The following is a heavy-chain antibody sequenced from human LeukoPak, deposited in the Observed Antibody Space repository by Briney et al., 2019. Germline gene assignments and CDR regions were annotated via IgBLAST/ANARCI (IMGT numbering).Heavy chain of an antibody. D-gene: IGHD2-2*02. CDR1: GGSFSGYY. V-gene: IGHV4-34*01. J-gene: IGHJ6*02. Sequence: SETLSLTCAVYGGSFSGYYWSWIRQPPGKGLEWIGEINHSGSTNYNPSLKSRVTISVDTSKNQFSLKLSSVTAADTAVYYCAREISSTSCYTPPCYYYYGMDVWGQGTTVTVSS. CDR2: INHSGST. CDR3: AREISSTSCYTPPCYYYYGMDV.